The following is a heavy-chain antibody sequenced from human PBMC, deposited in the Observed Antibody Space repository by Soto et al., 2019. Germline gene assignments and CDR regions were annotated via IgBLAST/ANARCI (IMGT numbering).Heavy chain of an antibody. D-gene: IGHD3-10*01. Sequence: PSETLSLTCTVSGGSISSSSYYWGWIRQPPGKGLEWIGSIYYSGSTYYNPSLKSRVTISVDTSKNQFSLKLSSVTAADTAVYYCARRGYYALYYYGMDVWGQGTTVTVSS. CDR3: ARRGYYALYYYGMDV. V-gene: IGHV4-39*01. CDR1: GGSISSSSYY. CDR2: IYYSGST. J-gene: IGHJ6*02.